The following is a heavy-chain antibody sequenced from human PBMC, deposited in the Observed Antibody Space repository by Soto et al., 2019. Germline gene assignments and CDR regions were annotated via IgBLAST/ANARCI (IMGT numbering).Heavy chain of an antibody. CDR3: ARGPRGYVYYHGMDV. D-gene: IGHD3-10*01. V-gene: IGHV4-39*07. J-gene: IGHJ6*02. CDR2: IDTSGTT. CDR1: GGSISNGAYY. Sequence: PSETLSLTCTVSGGSISNGAYYWSWIRQPPGKGLEWIGRIDTSGTTNYNPSLKSRVTMSVDASKNHFSLNLSSVTAADTAVYYCARGPRGYVYYHGMDVWGQGTTVTVSS.